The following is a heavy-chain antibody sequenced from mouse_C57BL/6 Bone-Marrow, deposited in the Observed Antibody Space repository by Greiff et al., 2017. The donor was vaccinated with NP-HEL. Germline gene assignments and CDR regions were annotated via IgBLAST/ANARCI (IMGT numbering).Heavy chain of an antibody. D-gene: IGHD2-4*01. Sequence: VQLQQSGAELVRPGASVKLSCKASGYTFTDYYINWVKQRPGQGLEWIARIYPGSGNTYYNEKFKGKATLTAEKSSSTAYMQLSSLTSEDSAVYFCARSGTYDYDRFDVWGTGTTVTVSS. V-gene: IGHV1-76*01. CDR2: IYPGSGNT. CDR3: ARSGTYDYDRFDV. CDR1: GYTFTDYY. J-gene: IGHJ1*03.